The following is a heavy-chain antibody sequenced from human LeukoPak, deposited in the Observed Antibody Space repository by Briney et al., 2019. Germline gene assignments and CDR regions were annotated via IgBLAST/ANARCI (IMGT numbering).Heavy chain of an antibody. CDR3: TTYDFWSVSSAFDI. CDR2: IKSKTDGGTT. J-gene: IGHJ3*02. V-gene: IGHV3-15*01. D-gene: IGHD3-3*01. CDR1: GFTFSNAW. Sequence: GGSLRLSCAASGFTFSNAWMSWVRQAPGKGLEWGGRIKSKTDGGTTDYAAPVKGRFTISRDDSKNTLCLQMNSLKTEDTAVYYCTTYDFWSVSSAFDIWGQGTMVTVSS.